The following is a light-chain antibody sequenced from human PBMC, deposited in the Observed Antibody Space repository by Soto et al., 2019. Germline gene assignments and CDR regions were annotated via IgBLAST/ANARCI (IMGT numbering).Light chain of an antibody. Sequence: QSVLTQPASVSGSPGQSITISCTGASGDVGGYKYVSWYQHHPGKVPKLMIYDVSHRPSGVSSRFSGSKSGNTASLTISGLQADDEADYYCSSYTSANTFEVVFGGGTKLTVL. J-gene: IGLJ2*01. CDR3: SSYTSANTFEVV. CDR2: DVS. V-gene: IGLV2-14*03. CDR1: SGDVGGYKY.